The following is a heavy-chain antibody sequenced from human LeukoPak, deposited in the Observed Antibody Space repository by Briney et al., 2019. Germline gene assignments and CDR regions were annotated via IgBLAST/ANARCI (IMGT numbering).Heavy chain of an antibody. V-gene: IGHV3-48*01. D-gene: IGHD5-12*01. CDR3: ARDAGNSGYGCDL. Sequence: GGSLRLSCAASGFIFSQYSMDWVRQAPGKGLEWASHIRSSSETFYADSVKGRFTISRDNARNSLYLQMNNLRGEDTAIYYCARDAGNSGYGCDLWGQGTLVTVSS. CDR2: IRSSSET. CDR1: GFIFSQYS. J-gene: IGHJ5*02.